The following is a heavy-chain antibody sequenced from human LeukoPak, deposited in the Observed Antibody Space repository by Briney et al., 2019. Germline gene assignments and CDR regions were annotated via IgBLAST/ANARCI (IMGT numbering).Heavy chain of an antibody. D-gene: IGHD4-23*01. CDR1: GFTFSSYA. CDR2: ISYDGSNK. J-gene: IGHJ3*02. CDR3: ARDYTVVKAFDI. V-gene: IGHV3-30*04. Sequence: QAGGSLRLSCAASGFTFSSYAMHWVRQAPGKGLEWVAVISYDGSNKYYADSVKGRFTISRDKSKNTLYLQMNSLRAEDTAVYYCARDYTVVKAFDIWGQGTMVTVSS.